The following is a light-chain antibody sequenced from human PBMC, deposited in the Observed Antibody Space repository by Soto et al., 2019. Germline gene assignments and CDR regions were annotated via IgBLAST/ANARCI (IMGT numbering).Light chain of an antibody. J-gene: IGLJ2*01. V-gene: IGLV2-14*01. Sequence: QSVLPQPASVSGSPGQSITISCTGTSSDVGGYDYVSWYQQYPGKAPKLMIYEVSNRPSGVSNRFSGSKSGNTASLTISGLQAEDEADYYCSSFGGTIRVFGGGTKLTVL. CDR3: SSFGGTIRV. CDR1: SSDVGGYDY. CDR2: EVS.